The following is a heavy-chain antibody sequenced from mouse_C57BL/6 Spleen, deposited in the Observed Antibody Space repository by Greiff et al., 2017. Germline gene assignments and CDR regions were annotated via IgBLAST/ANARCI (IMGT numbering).Heavy chain of an antibody. CDR2: LRNKANGYTT. V-gene: IGHV7-3*01. CDR3: ARYDYSNDEDAMDY. Sequence: EVMLVESGGGLVQPGGSLSLSCAASGFTFTDYYMSWVRQPPGKALEWLGFLRNKANGYTTEYNASVKGRFTISRDYSQSILYLQMNALRAEDSATYDCARYDYSNDEDAMDYWGQGTSVTVSS. CDR1: GFTFTDYY. D-gene: IGHD2-12*01. J-gene: IGHJ4*01.